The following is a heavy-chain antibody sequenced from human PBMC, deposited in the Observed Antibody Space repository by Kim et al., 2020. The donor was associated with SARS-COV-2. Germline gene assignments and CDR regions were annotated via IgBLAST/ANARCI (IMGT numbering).Heavy chain of an antibody. V-gene: IGHV4-59*01. CDR2: IYYSGST. CDR1: GGSISSYY. CDR3: ARDQNPRRYQLLPSGFDP. J-gene: IGHJ5*02. Sequence: SETLSLTCTVSGGSISSYYWSWIRQPPGKGLEWIGYIYYSGSTNYNTSLKSRVTISVDTSKNQFSLKLSSVTAADTAVYYCARDQNPRRYQLLPSGFDPWGQGTLVTVSS. D-gene: IGHD2-2*01.